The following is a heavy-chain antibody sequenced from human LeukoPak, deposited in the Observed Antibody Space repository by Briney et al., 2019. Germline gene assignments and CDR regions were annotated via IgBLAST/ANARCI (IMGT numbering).Heavy chain of an antibody. J-gene: IGHJ3*02. V-gene: IGHV6-1*01. CDR3: ARGTEGTLDAFDI. D-gene: IGHD1-1*01. Sequence: SPTLSLTFAISGDSLSNNSAAWNWLRQSPSRGLEWLGRTYYRSKWYNDYAVSVKSLITINPDTSKNQFSLQLNSVTPEDTAVYYCARGTEGTLDAFDIWGQGTMVTVSS. CDR1: GDSLSNNSAA. CDR2: TYYRSKWYN.